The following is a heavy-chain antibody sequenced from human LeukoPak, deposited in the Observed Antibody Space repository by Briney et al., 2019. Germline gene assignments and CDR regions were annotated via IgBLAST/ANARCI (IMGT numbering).Heavy chain of an antibody. V-gene: IGHV3-21*01. D-gene: IGHD6-13*01. Sequence: GGSLRLSCAASGFTFSSHNMNWVRQAPGKGLEWVSSISSGSSYIYYADSVMGRFTISRDNAKNSLYLQMNSLRAEDTAVYYCARGIVAAGNIDFWGQGTLVTVSS. CDR1: GFTFSSHN. CDR3: ARGIVAAGNIDF. CDR2: ISSGSSYI. J-gene: IGHJ4*02.